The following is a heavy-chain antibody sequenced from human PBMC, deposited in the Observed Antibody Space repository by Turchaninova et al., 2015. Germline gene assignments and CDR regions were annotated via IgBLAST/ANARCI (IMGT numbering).Heavy chain of an antibody. CDR3: ARVNSGAAAGTLDY. CDR2: INHSGST. CDR1: GGSFSGYS. Sequence: LQQWGAGLLKPSETLSLTCAVYGGSFSGYSWRWIRQPPGKGLEWIGEINHSGSTNYNPSLKSRVTISVDTSKNQFSLKLSSVTAADTAVYYCARVNSGAAAGTLDYWGQGTLVTVSS. V-gene: IGHV4-34*01. D-gene: IGHD6-13*01. J-gene: IGHJ4*02.